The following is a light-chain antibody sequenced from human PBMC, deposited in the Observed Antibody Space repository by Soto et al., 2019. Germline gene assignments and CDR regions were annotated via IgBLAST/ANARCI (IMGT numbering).Light chain of an antibody. CDR2: DVT. CDR3: AAWDDSLSGVV. Sequence: QSALAQPASVSGSPGQSITISCTGTSSDIGRYNLVSWYQQYPGEAPKLVIYDVTKRPSGVSDRFSASKSGNTASLTISGLQAEDEADYYCAAWDDSLSGVVFGGGTQLTVL. V-gene: IGLV2-23*02. J-gene: IGLJ2*01. CDR1: SSDIGRYNL.